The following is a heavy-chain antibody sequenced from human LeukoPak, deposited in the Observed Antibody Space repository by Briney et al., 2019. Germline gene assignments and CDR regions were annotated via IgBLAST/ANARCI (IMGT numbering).Heavy chain of an antibody. D-gene: IGHD1-26*01. CDR3: ARHGGRIVGATGAFDI. Sequence: SETLSLTCTVSGGSISSYYWSWIRQPPGKGLEWIGYIYYSGSTNYNPSLKSRVTISVDTSKNQFSLKLSSVTAADTAVYYCARHGGRIVGATGAFDIWGQGTMVTVSS. CDR1: GGSISSYY. V-gene: IGHV4-59*08. CDR2: IYYSGST. J-gene: IGHJ3*02.